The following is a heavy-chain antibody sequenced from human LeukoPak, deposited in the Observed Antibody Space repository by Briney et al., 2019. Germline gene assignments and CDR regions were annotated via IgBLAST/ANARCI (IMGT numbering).Heavy chain of an antibody. CDR2: IGTAGDP. V-gene: IGHV3-13*05. D-gene: IGHD2-2*01. CDR3: ASGNYHNYCSSTSCYGYFDY. Sequence: GGSLRLSCAASGFTFSSYDMHWVRQATGKGLEWVSAIGTAGDPYYPGSVKGRFTISRENAKNSLYLQMNSLRAGDTAVYYCASGNYHNYCSSTSCYGYFDYWGQGTLVTVSS. J-gene: IGHJ4*02. CDR1: GFTFSSYD.